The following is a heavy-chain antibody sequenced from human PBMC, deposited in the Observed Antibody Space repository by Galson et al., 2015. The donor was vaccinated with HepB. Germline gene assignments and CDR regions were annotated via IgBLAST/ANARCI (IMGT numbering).Heavy chain of an antibody. CDR3: ARDLRGSGWYIDY. V-gene: IGHV3-7*01. CDR2: LKQDGSEK. J-gene: IGHJ4*02. D-gene: IGHD6-19*01. Sequence: SLRLSCAASGFTFSSYWMSWVRQAPGKGLEWVANLKQDGSEKYYVDSVKGRFTIFRDNAKNSLYLQMSSLRAEDTAVYYCARDLRGSGWYIDYWGQGTLVTVPS. CDR1: GFTFSSYW.